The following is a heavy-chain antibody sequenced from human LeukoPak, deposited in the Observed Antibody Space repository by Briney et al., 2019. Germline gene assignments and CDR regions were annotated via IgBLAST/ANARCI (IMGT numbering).Heavy chain of an antibody. J-gene: IGHJ4*02. Sequence: GGSLRLSCAASGFTFVSYAMSWVRQAPGKGLEWVSAISGSGGSTYYADSVKGRFTIPRDNSKNTLYLQMNSLRTEDTAVYYCAKDSRYSSGLDWGQGTLVTVSS. D-gene: IGHD6-19*01. CDR1: GFTFVSYA. CDR3: AKDSRYSSGLD. V-gene: IGHV3-23*01. CDR2: ISGSGGST.